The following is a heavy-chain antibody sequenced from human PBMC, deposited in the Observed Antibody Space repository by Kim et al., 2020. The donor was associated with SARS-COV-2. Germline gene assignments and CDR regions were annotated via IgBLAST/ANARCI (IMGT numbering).Heavy chain of an antibody. J-gene: IGHJ3*02. CDR3: ASGFSGVVVI. CDR2: ST. Sequence: STYYNPSLKSRVTISVDTSKSQFSLKLSSVTAADTAVYYCASGFSGVVVIWGQGTMVTVSS. D-gene: IGHD2-21*01. V-gene: IGHV4-30-2*05.